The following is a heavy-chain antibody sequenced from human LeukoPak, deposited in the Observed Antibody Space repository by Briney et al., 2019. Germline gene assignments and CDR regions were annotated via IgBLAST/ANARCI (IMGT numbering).Heavy chain of an antibody. CDR3: AREGPTVITPSWFDP. CDR1: GYTFTGYY. V-gene: IGHV1-2*02. Sequence: GASVKVSCKASGYTFTGYYMHWVRQAPGQGLEWMGWINPNSGGTNYAQKFQGRVTMTRDTSISTAYMELSRLRSDDTAVYYCAREGPTVITPSWFDPWGQGTLVTVSS. D-gene: IGHD4-17*01. CDR2: INPNSGGT. J-gene: IGHJ5*02.